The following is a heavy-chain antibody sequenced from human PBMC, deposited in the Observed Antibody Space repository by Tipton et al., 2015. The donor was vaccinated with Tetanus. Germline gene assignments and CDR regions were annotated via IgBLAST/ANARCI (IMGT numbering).Heavy chain of an antibody. Sequence: TLSLTCTVSGDSVSTGNFYWSWIRQPPGKGLEWIGEINPSGGASYNPSLKSRVTISVDTSTNQFSLKLTSVTAADTAVYYCARPVKQWLVPVDSWGQGTLVAVSS. V-gene: IGHV4-30-4*01. CDR3: ARPVKQWLVPVDS. CDR1: GDSVSTGNFY. CDR2: INPSGGA. D-gene: IGHD6-19*01. J-gene: IGHJ4*02.